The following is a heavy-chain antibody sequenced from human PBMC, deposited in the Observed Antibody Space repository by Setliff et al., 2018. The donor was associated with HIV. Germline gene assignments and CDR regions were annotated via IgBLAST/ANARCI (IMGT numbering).Heavy chain of an antibody. J-gene: IGHJ4*02. V-gene: IGHV4-34*01. CDR2: INHSGST. CDR1: GGSFSGYY. Sequence: SETLSLTCAVYGGSFSGYYWSWIRQPPGKGLEWIGEINHSGSTNYNPSLKSRVTISVDTSKNQFSLKLSSVTAADAAVYYCARVGLGAAAGHFDYWGQGTLVTVSS. D-gene: IGHD6-13*01. CDR3: ARVGLGAAAGHFDY.